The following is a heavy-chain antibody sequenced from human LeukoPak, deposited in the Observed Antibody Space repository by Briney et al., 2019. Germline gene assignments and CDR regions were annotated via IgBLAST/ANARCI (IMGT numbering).Heavy chain of an antibody. D-gene: IGHD4-17*01. CDR2: LYYSGST. V-gene: IGHV4-59*01. CDR3: ARNPTTVTTWYYYMDV. Sequence: SETLSLTCAVSGGSISSYYWSWIRQPPEKGLEWIGYLYYSGSTNYNPSLKSRVTISVDTSKNQFSLKLSSVTAADTAVYYCARNPTTVTTWYYYMDVWGKGTMLTVSS. CDR1: GGSISSYY. J-gene: IGHJ6*03.